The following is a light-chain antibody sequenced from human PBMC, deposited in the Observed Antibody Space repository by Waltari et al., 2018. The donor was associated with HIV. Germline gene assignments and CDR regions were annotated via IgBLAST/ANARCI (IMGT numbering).Light chain of an antibody. CDR2: DAS. CDR1: HSINTY. CDR3: QQRSDWPPRIT. V-gene: IGKV3-11*01. Sequence: EIVLTQSPATLSLSPGERVTLSCRASHSINTYLAWYQHKPGQAPRLLIYDASNRATGIPARFSGRGSGTDFTLTISSLEPEDFALYYCQQRSDWPPRITFGQGTRLEIK. J-gene: IGKJ5*01.